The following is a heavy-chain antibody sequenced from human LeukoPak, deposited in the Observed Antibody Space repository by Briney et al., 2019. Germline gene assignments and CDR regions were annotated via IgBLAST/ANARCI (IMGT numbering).Heavy chain of an antibody. CDR2: IYTSWST. D-gene: IGHD2-2*01. CDR1: GGSIRSYY. V-gene: IGHV4-4*09. CDR3: VRWGGPAAKDNWLDP. J-gene: IGHJ5*02. Sequence: SEALSLTCTVSGGSIRSYYWSWIRQPPWKGLARIDYIYTSWSTNYNPSLKRRVTISVDTSKNQFSLKLSSVTAAHTAVYYCVRWGGPAAKDNWLDPWGRGTLVSV.